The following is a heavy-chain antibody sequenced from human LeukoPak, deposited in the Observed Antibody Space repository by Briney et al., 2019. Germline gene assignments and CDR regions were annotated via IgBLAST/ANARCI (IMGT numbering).Heavy chain of an antibody. CDR2: IYYSGST. J-gene: IGHJ4*02. D-gene: IGHD3-9*01. CDR3: ARTYYDILTGYFAFDY. CDR1: GGSISSYY. Sequence: SETLSLTCTVSGGSISSYYWSWIRQPPGKGLEWIGYIYYSGSTNYNPPLKSRVTISVDTPKNQFSLKLSSVTAADTAVYYCARTYYDILTGYFAFDYWGQGTLVTVSS. V-gene: IGHV4-59*08.